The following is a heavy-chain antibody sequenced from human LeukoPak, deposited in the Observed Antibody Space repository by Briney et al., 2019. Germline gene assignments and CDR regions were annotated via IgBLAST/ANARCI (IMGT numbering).Heavy chain of an antibody. Sequence: PSETLSLTCTVSGGSISSYYWSWIRQPPGKGLEWIGYIYYSGSTNYNPSLQSRVTISVDTSKNQFSLKLSSVTAADTAVYYCARGSVWFGSLSYFDYWGQGTLVTVSS. CDR1: GGSISSYY. CDR3: ARGSVWFGSLSYFDY. J-gene: IGHJ4*02. D-gene: IGHD3-10*01. CDR2: IYYSGST. V-gene: IGHV4-59*01.